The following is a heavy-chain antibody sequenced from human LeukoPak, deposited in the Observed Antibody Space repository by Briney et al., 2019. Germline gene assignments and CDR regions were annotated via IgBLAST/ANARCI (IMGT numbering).Heavy chain of an antibody. V-gene: IGHV3-20*04. CDR2: INWNGGRT. J-gene: IGHJ5*02. D-gene: IGHD6-13*01. CDR1: GFTFYDYG. Sequence: GGSLRLSCAASGFTFYDYGMSWGRHAPGKGVERGSGINWNGGRTAYADSVKGRFTISRDNSTNSLYLQMNSLRAEDTALYYCARDPAWAAAGIWFDPWGQGTLVTVSS. CDR3: ARDPAWAAAGIWFDP.